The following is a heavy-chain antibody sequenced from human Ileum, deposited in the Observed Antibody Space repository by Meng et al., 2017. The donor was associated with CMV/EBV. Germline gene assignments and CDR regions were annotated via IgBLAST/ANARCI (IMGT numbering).Heavy chain of an antibody. D-gene: IGHD6-19*01. CDR3: AKVQSSGWGPRDY. CDR2: LKSDGRTP. Sequence: AAGLTFSSYWMPWVRQLPGKGLVWVARLKSDGRTPTYADSVKGRFTISRDNSQNTLYLLMNSLRAEDTAVYYCAKVQSSGWGPRDYWGQGTLVTVSS. V-gene: IGHV3-74*01. J-gene: IGHJ4*02. CDR1: GLTFSSYW.